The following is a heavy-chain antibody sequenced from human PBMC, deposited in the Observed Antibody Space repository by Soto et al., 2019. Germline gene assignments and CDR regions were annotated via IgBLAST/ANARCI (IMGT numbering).Heavy chain of an antibody. V-gene: IGHV1-69*01. Sequence: QVQLVQSGAEVKKPGSSVKVSCKASGGTFSSYAISWVRQAPGQGLEWMGGIIPIFGTANYAQKFQGRVTITADESTSTAYMEVSSLRSEDTGVYYCARAGTIFGVDYYFDYWGQGTLVTVSS. D-gene: IGHD3-3*01. CDR1: GGTFSSYA. J-gene: IGHJ4*02. CDR3: ARAGTIFGVDYYFDY. CDR2: IIPIFGTA.